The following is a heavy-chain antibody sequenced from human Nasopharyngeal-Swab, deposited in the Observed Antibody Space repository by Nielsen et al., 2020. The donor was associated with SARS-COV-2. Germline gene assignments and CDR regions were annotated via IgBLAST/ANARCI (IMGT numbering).Heavy chain of an antibody. D-gene: IGHD1-26*01. CDR1: GFTFSSYS. Sequence: GGSLRLSCAASGFTFSSYSMNWVRQAPGKGLEWVSSISSSSSYIYYADSVKGRFTISRDNAKNSLYLQMNSLRAEDTAVYYCARGYSGSYYEYFQHWGQGTLVTVSS. CDR2: ISSSSSYI. V-gene: IGHV3-21*01. J-gene: IGHJ1*01. CDR3: ARGYSGSYYEYFQH.